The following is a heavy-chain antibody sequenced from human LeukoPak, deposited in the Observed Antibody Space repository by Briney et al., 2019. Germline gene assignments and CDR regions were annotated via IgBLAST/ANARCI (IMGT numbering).Heavy chain of an antibody. V-gene: IGHV3-21*01. CDR1: GFTFSSYS. J-gene: IGHJ4*02. CDR3: ARDTSYCSGGSCYRTFDY. Sequence: GGSLRLSCAASGFTFSSYSMNWVRQAPGKGLEWVSSISSSSSYIYYADSVKGRFTISRDNAKNSLYLQMNSLRAEDTAVYYCARDTSYCSGGSCYRTFDYWGQGTLVTVSS. CDR2: ISSSSSYI. D-gene: IGHD2-15*01.